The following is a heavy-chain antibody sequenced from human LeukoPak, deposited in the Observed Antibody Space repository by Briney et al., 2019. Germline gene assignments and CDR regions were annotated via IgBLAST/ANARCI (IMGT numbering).Heavy chain of an antibody. D-gene: IGHD4/OR15-4a*01. J-gene: IGHJ1*01. V-gene: IGHV4-59*01. CDR1: GASIFNYY. CDR2: VHHSGRT. Sequence: SETLSLTCNVSGASIFNYYWSWIRQAPGKGLEWMGYVHHSGRTNSNPSLGSRVTMSVDTFTSQLSLNLTSVTTADTAVYFCARDLRAKYWGQGTLVFVSS. CDR3: ARDLRAKY.